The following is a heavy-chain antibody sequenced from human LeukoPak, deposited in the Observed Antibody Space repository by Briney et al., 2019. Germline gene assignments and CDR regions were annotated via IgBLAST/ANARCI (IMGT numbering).Heavy chain of an antibody. D-gene: IGHD6-19*01. J-gene: IGHJ6*03. CDR1: GGSISSYY. CDR3: AGEALGYSSGWYSYYYYYMDV. CDR2: IYYSGST. V-gene: IGHV4-59*12. Sequence: SETLSLTCTVSGGSISSYYWSWIRQPPGKGLEWIGSIYYSGSTYYNPSLKSRVTISVDTSKNQFSLKLSSVTAADTAVYYCAGEALGYSSGWYSYYYYYMDVWGKGTTVTVSS.